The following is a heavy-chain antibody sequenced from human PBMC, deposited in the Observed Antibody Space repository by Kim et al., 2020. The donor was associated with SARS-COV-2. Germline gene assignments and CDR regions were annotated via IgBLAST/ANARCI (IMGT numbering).Heavy chain of an antibody. D-gene: IGHD3-16*01. Sequence: GDNCQTPDLKSRVNISEDTSKNQFSLNLTSVTAADTALYYCARQNYAAFDFWGQGTLVTVSS. CDR2: GDN. CDR3: ARQNYAAFDF. V-gene: IGHV4-39*01. J-gene: IGHJ4*02.